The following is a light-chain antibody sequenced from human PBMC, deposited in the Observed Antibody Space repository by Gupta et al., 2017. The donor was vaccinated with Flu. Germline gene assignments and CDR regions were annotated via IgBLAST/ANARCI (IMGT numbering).Light chain of an antibody. CDR1: QSVLYSSNNKNY. CDR2: GAS. J-gene: IGKJ5*01. V-gene: IGKV4-1*01. Sequence: DIVMTQSPDFLAVSLGERATINCKSSQSVLYSSNNKNYLAWYQRKPGQPPKLLIYGASTRESGVPDRFSCSGSGTDFTLTISGLQAEDVAVYYCQQYYSSPTFGQGTRLDIK. CDR3: QQYYSSPT.